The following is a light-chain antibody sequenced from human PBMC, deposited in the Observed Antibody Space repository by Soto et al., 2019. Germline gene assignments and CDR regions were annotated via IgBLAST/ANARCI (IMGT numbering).Light chain of an antibody. J-gene: IGLJ3*02. CDR2: EDN. CDR1: SGSIASNY. Sequence: NFMLTQPHSVSESPGKTVTISCTRSSGSIASNYVQWYQQRPGSAPTTVIYEDNQRPSGVPDRFSCSIDSSSNSASLTISGLKTEDEADYYCQSYDSSNPSWVFGGGTKLTVL. CDR3: QSYDSSNPSWV. V-gene: IGLV6-57*03.